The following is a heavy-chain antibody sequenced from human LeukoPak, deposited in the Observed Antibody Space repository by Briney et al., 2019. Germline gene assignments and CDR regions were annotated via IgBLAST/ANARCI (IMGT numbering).Heavy chain of an antibody. CDR3: ARDALAKGTVRTCVY. V-gene: IGHV1-8*03. J-gene: IGHJ4*02. Sequence: GASVKVSCKASGYTFTSYDINWVRQATGQGLEWMGWMNPNSGNTGYAQKFQGRVTITRNTSISTAYMELSSLRSEDTAVYYCARDALAKGTVRTCVYWGQGTLVTVSS. CDR1: GYTFTSYD. D-gene: IGHD1-7*01. CDR2: MNPNSGNT.